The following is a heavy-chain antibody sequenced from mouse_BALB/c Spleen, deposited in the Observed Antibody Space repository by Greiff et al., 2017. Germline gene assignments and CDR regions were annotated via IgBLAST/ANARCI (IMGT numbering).Heavy chain of an antibody. CDR1: GYTFTSYW. Sequence: QVHVKQPGAELVKPGASVKLSCKASGYTFTSYWMHWVKQRPGQGLEWIGEINPSNGRTNYNEKFKSKATLTVDKSSSTAYMQLSSLTSEDSAVYYCARGDYYGSSPMDYWGQGTSVTVSS. CDR2: INPSNGRT. D-gene: IGHD1-1*01. V-gene: IGHV1S81*02. CDR3: ARGDYYGSSPMDY. J-gene: IGHJ4*01.